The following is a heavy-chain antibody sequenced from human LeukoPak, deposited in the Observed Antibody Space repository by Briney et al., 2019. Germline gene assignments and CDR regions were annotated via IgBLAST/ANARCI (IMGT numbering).Heavy chain of an antibody. CDR1: GGSISSGDYY. CDR3: ARAAGWNYLDY. CDR2: IYYSGST. Sequence: QTLSLTCTVSGGSISSGDYYWSWIRQPPGKGLEWIGYIYYSGSTYYNPSLKSRVTISVDTSKSQFSPKLSSVTAADTAVYYCARAAGWNYLDYWGQGTLVTVSS. J-gene: IGHJ4*02. D-gene: IGHD1-7*01. V-gene: IGHV4-30-4*08.